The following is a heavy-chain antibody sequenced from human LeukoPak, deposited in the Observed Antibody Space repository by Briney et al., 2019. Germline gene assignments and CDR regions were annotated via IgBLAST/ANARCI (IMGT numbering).Heavy chain of an antibody. V-gene: IGHV3-66*04. J-gene: IGHJ4*02. Sequence: GGSLRLSCAPSGFTVSSSYMSWVRQAPGKGLEWVSIIYSSGSTYYADSVKGRFTTSRDNSKNTLYLQMNSLRAEDTGLYYCAKRLTVPGTAGRCFDYWGQGTLVTVSS. D-gene: IGHD6-19*01. CDR1: GFTVSSSY. CDR3: AKRLTVPGTAGRCFDY. CDR2: IYSSGST.